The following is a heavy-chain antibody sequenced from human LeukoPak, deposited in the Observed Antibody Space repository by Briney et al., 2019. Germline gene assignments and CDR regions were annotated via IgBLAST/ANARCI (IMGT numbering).Heavy chain of an antibody. Sequence: SKTLSLTCAVYGGSFSGYYWSWIRQPPGKGLEWIGEINHSGSTNYNPSLKSRVTISVDTSKNQFSLKLSSVTAADTAVYYCARVRSANVVVPAARFDYWGQGTLVTVSS. V-gene: IGHV4-34*01. CDR2: INHSGST. J-gene: IGHJ4*02. D-gene: IGHD2-2*01. CDR1: GGSFSGYY. CDR3: ARVRSANVVVPAARFDY.